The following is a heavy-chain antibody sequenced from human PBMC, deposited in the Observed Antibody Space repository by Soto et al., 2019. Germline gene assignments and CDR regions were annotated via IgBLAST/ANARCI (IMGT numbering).Heavy chain of an antibody. V-gene: IGHV3-33*01. CDR3: ARDGIGGTNFRGYLDY. D-gene: IGHD3-10*01. CDR1: EFIFSGYG. Sequence: QVQLVQSGGGVVQPGRSLRLSCAVPEFIFSGYGMHWIRQAPGKGLEWVAIIWHDGSNKYYADSVKGRFTISRDNPNKMLFLQMDSLRAEDTAVYFCARDGIGGTNFRGYLDYWGQGTPVIVSS. J-gene: IGHJ4*02. CDR2: IWHDGSNK.